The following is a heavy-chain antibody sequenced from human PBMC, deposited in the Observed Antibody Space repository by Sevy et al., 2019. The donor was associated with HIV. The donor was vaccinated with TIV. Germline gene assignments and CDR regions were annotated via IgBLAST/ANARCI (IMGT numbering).Heavy chain of an antibody. Sequence: GGYLRLSCAASGFAFSSHAMHWVRQAPGKGLEWVAVISYEGTETLYAASVEGRFTISRDNSKNMLSLQINSLRPEDTAVYFCARDGGYIMKWYPLYWGHGTLVTVSS. V-gene: IGHV3-30-3*01. CDR1: GFAFSSHA. D-gene: IGHD6-13*01. J-gene: IGHJ4*01. CDR2: ISYEGTET. CDR3: ARDGGYIMKWYPLY.